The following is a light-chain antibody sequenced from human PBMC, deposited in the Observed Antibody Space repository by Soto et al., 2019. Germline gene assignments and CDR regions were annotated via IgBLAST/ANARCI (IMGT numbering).Light chain of an antibody. V-gene: IGKV3-20*01. Sequence: EFVLTQSPGTLSLSPLERATLSCMVSQTVRNNYLAWYQHKPGRPPRLLIYGASSRATDIPDRFSGGGSGTDFTLTIIRLEPEDFAVYYCQQYGSSHWTFGQGTRLEIK. CDR3: QQYGSSHWT. CDR2: GAS. CDR1: QTVRNNY. J-gene: IGKJ5*01.